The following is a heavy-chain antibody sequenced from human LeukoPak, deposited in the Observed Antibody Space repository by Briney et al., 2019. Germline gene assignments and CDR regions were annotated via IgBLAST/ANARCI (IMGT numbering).Heavy chain of an antibody. J-gene: IGHJ4*02. CDR3: AKSIGHIVVVPAASSGFDY. CDR1: GFTFSDYY. D-gene: IGHD2-2*01. V-gene: IGHV3-11*01. CDR2: ISSSGSIT. Sequence: GGSLRLSCAASGFTFSDYYMTWIRQAPGKGLEWVSYISSSGSITYYADPVKGRFTISRDNAKNSLYLQMNSLRAEDTAVYYCAKSIGHIVVVPAASSGFDYWGQGTLVTVSS.